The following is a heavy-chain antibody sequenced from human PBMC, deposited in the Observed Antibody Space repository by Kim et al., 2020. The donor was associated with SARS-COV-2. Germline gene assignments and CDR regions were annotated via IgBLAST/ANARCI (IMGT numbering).Heavy chain of an antibody. CDR3: AKDIAAMGHYYYGMDV. D-gene: IGHD5-18*01. J-gene: IGHJ6*02. Sequence: SVKGRFTISRGNAKHALYLQMNRLRAEDTALYYCAKDIAAMGHYYYGMDVWGQGTTVTVSS. V-gene: IGHV3-9*01.